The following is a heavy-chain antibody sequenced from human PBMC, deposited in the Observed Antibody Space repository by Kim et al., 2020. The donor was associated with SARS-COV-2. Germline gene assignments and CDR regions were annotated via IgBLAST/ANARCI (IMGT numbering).Heavy chain of an antibody. J-gene: IGHJ3*02. CDR3: AKEITGATGAFDI. Sequence: YADSVKGRFTISRDNSKNTLYLQMDSLRAEDTAVYYCAKEITGATGAFDIWGQGTMVTVSS. D-gene: IGHD1-26*01. V-gene: IGHV3-30*02.